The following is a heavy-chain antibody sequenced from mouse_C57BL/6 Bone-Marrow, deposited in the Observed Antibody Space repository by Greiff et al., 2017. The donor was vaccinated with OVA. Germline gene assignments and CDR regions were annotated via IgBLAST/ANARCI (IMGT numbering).Heavy chain of an antibody. D-gene: IGHD2-4*01. CDR1: GFNIKDYY. CDR3: ASRGPYDYDVNYFDY. V-gene: IGHV14-2*01. CDR2: IDPEDGET. Sequence: EVQRVESGAELVKPGASVKLSCTASGFNIKDYYMHWVKQRTEQGLEWIGRIDPEDGETKYAPKFQGKATITADTSSNTAYLQLSSLTSEDTAVYYCASRGPYDYDVNYFDYWGQGTTLTVSS. J-gene: IGHJ2*01.